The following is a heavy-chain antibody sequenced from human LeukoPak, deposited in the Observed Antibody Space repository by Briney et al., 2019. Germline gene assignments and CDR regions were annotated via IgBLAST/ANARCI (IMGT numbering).Heavy chain of an antibody. CDR3: ARGVEYCGGDCYSGGRHYYYYMDV. CDR2: INLNGGSQ. CDR1: GFHLCVFG. Sequence: GGSLRLFRGASGFHLCVFGELLVPLAPGEGVVGGARINLNGGSQGSADSVKGRFTISRDSAKNSLYLQMNSLRAEDTALYYCARGVEYCGGDCYSGGRHYYYYMDVWGKGTTVTVSS. V-gene: IGHV3-20*04. J-gene: IGHJ6*03. D-gene: IGHD2-21*02.